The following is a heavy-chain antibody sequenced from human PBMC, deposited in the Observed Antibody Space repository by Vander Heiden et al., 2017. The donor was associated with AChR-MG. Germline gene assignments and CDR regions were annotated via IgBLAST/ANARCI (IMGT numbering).Heavy chain of an antibody. CDR2: ISDSGDRS. CDR3: AREEPIFGVVVMHPLAFDI. J-gene: IGHJ3*02. CDR1: GFTFSSYA. V-gene: IGHV3-23*01. Sequence: EVQLLESGGGLVQPGGSLRLSCVASGFTFSSYAMNWVRHTPGKGLEWVSSISDSGDRSYYADSVKGRFSISRDNSKNTVYLEMNSLRADDTALYYCAREEPIFGVVVMHPLAFDIWGQGTMVTVSS. D-gene: IGHD3-3*01.